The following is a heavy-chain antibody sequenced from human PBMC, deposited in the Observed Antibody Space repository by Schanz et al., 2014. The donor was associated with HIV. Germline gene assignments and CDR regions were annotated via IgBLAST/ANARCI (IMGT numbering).Heavy chain of an antibody. CDR1: GFPFKKYG. Sequence: QVQLVESGGRVVQPGGSLRLSCAASGFPFKKYGIHWVRQAPGKGLEWVAVISSDGSDKYYGDSVKGRFTVSRDIRGNMMFMEMHNLRENDTAVYYCAKDGSTSVWVVGDYWGQGTQVIVSS. D-gene: IGHD2-2*01. V-gene: IGHV3-30*18. CDR2: ISSDGSDK. CDR3: AKDGSTSVWVVGDY. J-gene: IGHJ4*02.